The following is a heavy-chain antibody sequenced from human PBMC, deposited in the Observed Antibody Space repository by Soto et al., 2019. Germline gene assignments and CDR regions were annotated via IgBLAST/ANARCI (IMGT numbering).Heavy chain of an antibody. D-gene: IGHD1-26*01. CDR1: GGTFSSYA. J-gene: IGHJ6*02. CDR2: IIPIFGTA. Sequence: ASVKVSCKASGGTFSSYASRWVRQAPGQGLEWMGGIIPIFGTANYAQKFQGRVTITADESTSTAYMELSSLRSEDTAVYYCARDGKVGATTSGYYGMDVWGQGTTVTVSS. V-gene: IGHV1-69*13. CDR3: ARDGKVGATTSGYYGMDV.